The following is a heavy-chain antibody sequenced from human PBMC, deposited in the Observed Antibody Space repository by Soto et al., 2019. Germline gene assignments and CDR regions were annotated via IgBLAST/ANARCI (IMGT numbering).Heavy chain of an antibody. V-gene: IGHV4-59*08. D-gene: IGHD3-22*01. CDR1: GGSLSGYY. CDR3: TRLGGYYQALDS. Sequence: SETLSLTCSVSGGSLSGYYWTWTRQPPGKGLEWIGYIYYAGTTTYNPSLKNRVTISLDTPKNQFSLKMDSVTAADTAVYYCTRLGGYYQALDSWGQGTLVTVS. J-gene: IGHJ4*02. CDR2: IYYAGTT.